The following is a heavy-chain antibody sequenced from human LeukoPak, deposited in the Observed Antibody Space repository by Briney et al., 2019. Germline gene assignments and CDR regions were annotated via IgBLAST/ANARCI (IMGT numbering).Heavy chain of an antibody. J-gene: IGHJ4*02. Sequence: GGSLGLSCETSGFDFSRNGMNWVRQAPGKGLEWVSSISYLSSHVYYGDSVKGRFSISRDNAKNSLYLQMNSLGAEDTAIYYCGRAFPPLRTSSAGDLWGQGILVTVSS. CDR2: ISYLSSHV. V-gene: IGHV3-21*01. CDR1: GFDFSRNG. CDR3: GRAFPPLRTSSAGDL. D-gene: IGHD3-16*01.